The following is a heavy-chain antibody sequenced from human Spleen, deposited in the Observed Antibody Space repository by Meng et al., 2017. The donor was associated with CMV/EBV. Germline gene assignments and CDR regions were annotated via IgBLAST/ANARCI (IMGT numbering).Heavy chain of an antibody. J-gene: IGHJ4*02. D-gene: IGHD3-22*01. CDR1: GYTFTAYY. CDR3: ARSRDTSAYRYYFDY. V-gene: IGHV1-2*06. CDR2: INPNSGVT. Sequence: SGYTFTAYYMHWVRQAPGQGLEWMGRINPNSGVTNYAQKFQGRVTMTRDTSISTAYMELSRLRSDDTAVYYCARSRDTSAYRYYFDYWDQGTLVTVSS.